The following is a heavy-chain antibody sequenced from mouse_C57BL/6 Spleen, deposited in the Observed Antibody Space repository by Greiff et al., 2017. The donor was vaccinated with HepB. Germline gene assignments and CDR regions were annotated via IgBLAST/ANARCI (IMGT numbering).Heavy chain of an antibody. CDR3: ARHEDYYGSSSAWFDY. CDR2: IYTGGGSI. V-gene: IGHV1-62-2*01. D-gene: IGHD1-1*01. J-gene: IGHJ3*01. CDR1: GFTFTEYT. Sequence: VQLQQSGAELVKPGASVKLSCTASGFTFTEYTIHWVRQGSGQGPEWIGCIYTGGGSINYDEKLKDKATMTADKASSTLYMELSSLTSEDSAVYYCARHEDYYGSSSAWFDYWGQGTLVTVS.